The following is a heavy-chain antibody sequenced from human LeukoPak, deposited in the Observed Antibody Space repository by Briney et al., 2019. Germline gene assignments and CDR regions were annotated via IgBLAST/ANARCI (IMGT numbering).Heavy chain of an antibody. CDR1: GGSIGSSSYY. CDR2: IYYSGST. D-gene: IGHD5-24*01. Sequence: SETLSLTCTVSGGSIGSSSYYWGWIRQPPGKGLEWIGSIYYSGSTYYNPSLKSRVTISVDTSKNQFSLKLSSVTAADTAVYYCAIGDGASWGQGTLVTVSS. J-gene: IGHJ5*02. V-gene: IGHV4-39*01. CDR3: AIGDGAS.